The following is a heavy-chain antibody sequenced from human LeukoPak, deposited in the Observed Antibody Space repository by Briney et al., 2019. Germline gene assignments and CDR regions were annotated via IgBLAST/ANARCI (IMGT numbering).Heavy chain of an antibody. J-gene: IGHJ4*02. Sequence: GESLKISCKGSGYRFTSYWIGWVRQMPGKGLEWMGIIYAGGSDTRYSPSFQGQVTFSADKSISTAYLQWSSLKASDTAMYYCARSSSSWSQGDFWGQGTLVSASS. V-gene: IGHV5-51*01. D-gene: IGHD6-13*01. CDR1: GYRFTSYW. CDR3: ARSSSSWSQGDF. CDR2: IYAGGSDT.